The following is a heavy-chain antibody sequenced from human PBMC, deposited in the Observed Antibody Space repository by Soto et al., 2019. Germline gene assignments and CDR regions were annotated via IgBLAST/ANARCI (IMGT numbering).Heavy chain of an antibody. D-gene: IGHD3-3*01. CDR3: TRDIDFGY. J-gene: IGHJ4*02. V-gene: IGHV6-1*01. Sequence: QTLSLTCAISGDSVSSNRAGWNWIRQSPSRGLEWLGRTFYRSRWYNEYAVSVKGRITVSPDTSRNQISLQLNSVTPDDTAVYFCTRDIDFGYWGRGTQVTVSS. CDR1: GDSVSSNRAG. CDR2: TFYRSRWYN.